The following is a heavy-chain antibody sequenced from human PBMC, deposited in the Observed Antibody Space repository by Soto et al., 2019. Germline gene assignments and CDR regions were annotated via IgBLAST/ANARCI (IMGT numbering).Heavy chain of an antibody. V-gene: IGHV1-3*01. CDR3: ARGFRSGDGDWSDP. J-gene: IGHJ5*01. D-gene: IGHD2-15*01. CDR1: VYTFTGYA. Sequence: ASVKVSCKASVYTFTGYAIHWVRQAPGQRLEWMGWINAGNGNTKYSQKFQGRVTITRDTSASTAYMELSSLRSEDTAVYYCARGFRSGDGDWSDPWGQGTLVTVSS. CDR2: INAGNGNT.